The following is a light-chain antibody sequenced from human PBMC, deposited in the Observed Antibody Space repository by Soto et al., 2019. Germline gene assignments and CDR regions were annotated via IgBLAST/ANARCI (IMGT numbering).Light chain of an antibody. CDR2: GAS. Sequence: EIVMTQSPATLSVSPGERATLSCRASQSVSNNLAWYQKKPGQAPRLLIYGASTRATGIPARFSGSASGTEFTLTISSLQAEDFAVYYCQQYHNWWTFGQGTRVEIK. CDR3: QQYHNWWT. J-gene: IGKJ1*01. CDR1: QSVSNN. V-gene: IGKV3-15*01.